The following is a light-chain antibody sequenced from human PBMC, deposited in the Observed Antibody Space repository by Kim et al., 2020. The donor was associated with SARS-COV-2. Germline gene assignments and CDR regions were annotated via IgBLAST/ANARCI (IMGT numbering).Light chain of an antibody. CDR2: GAS. CDR3: HQYNDWPPLT. Sequence: EIVMTQSPATLSVSPGERATPSCRASQSVSSNLAWYQQKPGQAPRLLIYGASTRAPGIPARFSGSGSGTDFTLTIYSLQSEDFAVYYCHQYNDWPPLTFGGGTKVDIK. J-gene: IGKJ4*01. V-gene: IGKV3-15*01. CDR1: QSVSSN.